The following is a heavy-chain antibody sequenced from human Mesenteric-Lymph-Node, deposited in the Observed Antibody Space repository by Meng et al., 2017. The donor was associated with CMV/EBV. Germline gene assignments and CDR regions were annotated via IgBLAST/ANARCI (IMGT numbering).Heavy chain of an antibody. CDR1: GFTFSSYG. V-gene: IGHV3-30*02. D-gene: IGHD6-6*01. Sequence: GGSLRLSCAASGFTFSSYGMHWVRQAPGKGLEWVAFIRYDGSKKYYADSMKGRFTISRDNSKNTLYLQMNSLRAEDTAVYYCAKGVLGRTPRAARVFYGLDVWGQGTTVTVSS. J-gene: IGHJ6*02. CDR2: IRYDGSKK. CDR3: AKGVLGRTPRAARVFYGLDV.